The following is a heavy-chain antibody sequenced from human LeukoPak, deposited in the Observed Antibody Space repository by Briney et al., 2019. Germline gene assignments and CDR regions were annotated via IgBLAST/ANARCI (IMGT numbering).Heavy chain of an antibody. CDR1: GGSISSGSYY. CDR3: ARIGRTTDY. V-gene: IGHV4-61*02. Sequence: TSQTLSLTCTVSGGSISSGSYYWSWIRQPAGKGLEWIGRICTSGSTNYNPSLKGRVIISVDTSKNQSSLKMSSVAAADTAVYYCARIGRTTDYWGQGTLVTVSS. D-gene: IGHD1-1*01. J-gene: IGHJ4*02. CDR2: ICTSGST.